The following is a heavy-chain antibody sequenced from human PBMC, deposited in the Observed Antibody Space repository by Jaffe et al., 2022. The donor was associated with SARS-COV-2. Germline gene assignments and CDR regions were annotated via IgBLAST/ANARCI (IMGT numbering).Heavy chain of an antibody. CDR1: GGSISSYY. D-gene: IGHD2-15*01. V-gene: IGHV4-59*01. CDR2: IYYSGST. CDR3: ARGSRSMATLRDAFDI. Sequence: QVQLQESGPGLVKPSETLSLTCTVSGGSISSYYWSWIRQPPGKGLEWIGYIYYSGSTNYNPSLKSRVTISVDTSKNQFSLKLSSVTAADTAVYYCARGSRSMATLRDAFDIWGQGTMVTVSS. J-gene: IGHJ3*02.